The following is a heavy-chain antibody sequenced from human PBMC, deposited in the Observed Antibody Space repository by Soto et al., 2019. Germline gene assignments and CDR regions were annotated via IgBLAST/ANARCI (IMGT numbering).Heavy chain of an antibody. J-gene: IGHJ6*02. CDR3: RAVRGVITLYYYYGMDV. Sequence: ESLKISCAASGFTFSNAWMSWVRQAPGKGLEWVGRIKSKTGGGTTDYAAPVKGRFTISRDDSKNTLYLQMNSLKTEDTAVYYCRAVRGVITLYYYYGMDVWGQGTTVTVSS. V-gene: IGHV3-15*01. D-gene: IGHD3-10*01. CDR2: IKSKTGGGTT. CDR1: GFTFSNAW.